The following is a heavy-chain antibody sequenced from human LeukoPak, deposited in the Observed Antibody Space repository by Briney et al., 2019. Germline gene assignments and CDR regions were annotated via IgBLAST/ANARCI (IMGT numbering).Heavy chain of an antibody. J-gene: IGHJ6*03. CDR1: GGSFSGYY. CDR2: INHSGST. V-gene: IGHV4-34*01. Sequence: SETLSLTCAVYGGSFSGYYWSWIRQPPGKGLEWIGEINHSGSTNYNPSLKSRVTISVDTSKNQFSLKLSSVTAADTAVYYCARARDNLKDIWFGELLPYYYYYMDVWGKGTTVTISS. D-gene: IGHD3-10*01. CDR3: ARARDNLKDIWFGELLPYYYYYMDV.